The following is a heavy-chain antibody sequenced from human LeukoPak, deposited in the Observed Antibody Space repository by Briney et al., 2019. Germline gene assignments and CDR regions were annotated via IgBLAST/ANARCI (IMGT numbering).Heavy chain of an antibody. CDR1: GFTFSSYG. J-gene: IGHJ6*03. Sequence: GGSLKLSCAASGFTFSSYGMHWVRQAPGQGLEWVAFIRSYGSNKYYADSVKGRVTISRDKSKNTLYLQMNSLRAEDTAVYYCAKDGDGVDTAMVRYYYYYMDVWGKGTTVTVSS. D-gene: IGHD5-18*01. CDR3: AKDGDGVDTAMVRYYYYYMDV. CDR2: IRSYGSNK. V-gene: IGHV3-30*02.